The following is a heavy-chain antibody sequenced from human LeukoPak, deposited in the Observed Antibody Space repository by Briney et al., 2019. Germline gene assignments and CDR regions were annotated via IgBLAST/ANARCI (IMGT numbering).Heavy chain of an antibody. D-gene: IGHD3-10*01. Sequence: PSETLSLTCTVSGGSISSYYWSWIRQPPGKGLEWIGYIYYSGSTNYNPSLKSRVTISVDTSKNQFSLKLSSVTAADTAVYYCARDWDGGSMVRGATYYYYGMDVWGQGTTVTVSS. CDR3: ARDWDGGSMVRGATYYYYGMDV. V-gene: IGHV4-59*01. CDR1: GGSISSYY. J-gene: IGHJ6*02. CDR2: IYYSGST.